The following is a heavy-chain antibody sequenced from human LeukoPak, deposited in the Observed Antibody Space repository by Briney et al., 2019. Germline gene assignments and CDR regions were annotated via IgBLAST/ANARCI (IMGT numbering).Heavy chain of an antibody. CDR3: GRDRRATYYYDSSGYYSDF. CDR2: ISYSGNT. V-gene: IGHV4-39*07. D-gene: IGHD3-22*01. J-gene: IGHJ4*02. CDR1: GGSISRGTYY. Sequence: SETLSLTCTVSGGSISRGTYYWGWIRQPPGKGLQWIGSISYSGNTYSNPSLASRVTMSVDTSKNQFSLKLSSVTAADTAVYYCGRDRRATYYYDSSGYYSDFWGQGTLVTVSS.